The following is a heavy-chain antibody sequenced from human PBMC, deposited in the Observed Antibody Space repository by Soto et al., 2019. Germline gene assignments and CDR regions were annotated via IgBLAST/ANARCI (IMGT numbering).Heavy chain of an antibody. Sequence: SETLSLTCTVSGGSVTNSSYYWGWIRQSPGKGLEWIGSVYYRGRSYSKSSVKSRVTISVDTTKNRFSLSLNSVTASDTAVYFCVSQRTTVPTQAYFDYWGPGALVTVSS. CDR2: VYYRGRS. V-gene: IGHV4-39*01. CDR1: GGSVTNSSYY. J-gene: IGHJ4*02. CDR3: VSQRTTVPTQAYFDY. D-gene: IGHD4-17*01.